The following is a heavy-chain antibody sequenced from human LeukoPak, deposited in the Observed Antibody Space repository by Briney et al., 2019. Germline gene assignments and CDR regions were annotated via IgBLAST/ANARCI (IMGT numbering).Heavy chain of an antibody. D-gene: IGHD3-22*01. Sequence: ASVKVSCKASGYTFTSYDINWVRQATGQGLEWMGWMNPNSGNTGYARKFQGRVTMTRNTSISTAYMELSSLRSEDTAVYYCARGGYYYDSSGYYYVFDYWGQGTLVTVSS. J-gene: IGHJ4*02. CDR1: GYTFTSYD. CDR2: MNPNSGNT. V-gene: IGHV1-8*01. CDR3: ARGGYYYDSSGYYYVFDY.